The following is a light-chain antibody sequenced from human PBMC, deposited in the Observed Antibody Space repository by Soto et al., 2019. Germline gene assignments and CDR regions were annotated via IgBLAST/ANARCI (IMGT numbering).Light chain of an antibody. CDR3: QQYGSSPQT. V-gene: IGKV3-20*01. CDR2: GAS. CDR1: QSVSSN. J-gene: IGKJ4*01. Sequence: EIVMTQSPATLSVYPGERATLSCRASQSVSSNLAWYQQKPGQAPRLLIYGASSRATGIPDRFSGSGSGTDFTLTISRLEPEDFAVYYCQQYGSSPQTFGGGTKADIK.